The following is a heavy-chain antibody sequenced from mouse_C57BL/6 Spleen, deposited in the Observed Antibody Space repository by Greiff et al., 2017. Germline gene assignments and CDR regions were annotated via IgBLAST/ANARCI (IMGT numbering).Heavy chain of an antibody. CDR1: GYTFTSYW. Sequence: QVQLQQPGAELVKPGASVRLSCKASGYTFTSYWMHWVKQRPGRGLEWIGRIDPNSGGTKSNEKFKNKATLPVDKPSSTAYMQLSSLTSEDSAVXYCARGGYYGSNYDFDDWGQGTTLTVSS. D-gene: IGHD1-1*01. CDR2: IDPNSGGT. V-gene: IGHV1-72*01. CDR3: ARGGYYGSNYDFDD. J-gene: IGHJ2*01.